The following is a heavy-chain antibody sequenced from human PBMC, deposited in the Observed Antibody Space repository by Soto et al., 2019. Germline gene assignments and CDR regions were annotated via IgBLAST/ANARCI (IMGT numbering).Heavy chain of an antibody. CDR3: ARGPTDYYDNSGDYFLDY. D-gene: IGHD3-22*01. V-gene: IGHV1-18*01. CDR1: GYTFTTYG. J-gene: IGHJ4*02. CDR2: ISTYNGNT. Sequence: QVPLVQSGAGVNKPGASVKVSCKASGYTFTTYGMSWVRQAPGQGLDWMGWISTYNGNTKYAERLQGRVTMTTDTTTSTAYMELRSLRSDDTAVYYCARGPTDYYDNSGDYFLDYWGQGTLVTVSS.